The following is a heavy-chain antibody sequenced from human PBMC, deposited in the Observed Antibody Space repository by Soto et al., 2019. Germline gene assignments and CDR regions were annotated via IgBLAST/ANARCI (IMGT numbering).Heavy chain of an antibody. Sequence: QVQLQESGPGLVKPSGTLSLTCAVSGDSINSRNWWTWVRQSPGKGLEWIGEIYHSGSANYNPSLKSRVTMSVDKSKNHFSLNLTSGTAADTAVYYCARGDAPTVTTINYFDPWGQGLLVTVSS. D-gene: IGHD4-17*01. CDR1: GDSINSRNW. J-gene: IGHJ5*02. CDR2: IYHSGSA. V-gene: IGHV4-4*02. CDR3: ARGDAPTVTTINYFDP.